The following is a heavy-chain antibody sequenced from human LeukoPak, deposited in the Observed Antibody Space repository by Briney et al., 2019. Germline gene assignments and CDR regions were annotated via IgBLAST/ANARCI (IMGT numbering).Heavy chain of an antibody. CDR2: IDPNSGGT. J-gene: IGHJ4*02. D-gene: IGHD1-1*01. CDR3: ARNGNGWDY. CDR1: GYTFTDYY. V-gene: IGHV1-2*02. Sequence: GASVKVSCKASGYTFTDYYMHWVRQAPGQGLEWMGWIDPNSGGTNYAQKFLGRVTMTRDTSISTVYMELNSLRSDDTAVYYCARNGNGWDYWGQGTLVTVSS.